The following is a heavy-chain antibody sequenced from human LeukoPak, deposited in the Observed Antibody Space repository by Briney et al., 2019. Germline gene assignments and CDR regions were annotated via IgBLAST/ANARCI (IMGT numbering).Heavy chain of an antibody. Sequence: SETLSLTCTVSGGSISSSSYYWSWIRQPPGTGLEWIGYIYYSGSTNYNPSLRSRVTISVDTSKNQFSLKLSSVTAADTAVYYCARGYSSSSSSLYYYYMDVWGRGATVTVSS. J-gene: IGHJ6*03. CDR1: GGSISSSSYY. CDR2: IYYSGST. D-gene: IGHD6-6*01. V-gene: IGHV4-61*05. CDR3: ARGYSSSSSSLYYYYMDV.